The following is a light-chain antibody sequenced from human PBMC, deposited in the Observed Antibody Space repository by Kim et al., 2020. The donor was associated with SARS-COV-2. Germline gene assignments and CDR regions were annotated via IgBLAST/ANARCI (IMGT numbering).Light chain of an antibody. CDR3: QAWDTSTVV. CDR2: QDS. V-gene: IGLV3-1*01. CDR1: KLGDTY. Sequence: SYELTQPPSVSVSPGQTASITCSGDKLGDTYACWYQQKPGQSPVLVIYQDSERPSGIPERFSGSNSGDTATLTISGTQAMDEADYYCQAWDTSTVVFGGGTQLTVL. J-gene: IGLJ2*01.